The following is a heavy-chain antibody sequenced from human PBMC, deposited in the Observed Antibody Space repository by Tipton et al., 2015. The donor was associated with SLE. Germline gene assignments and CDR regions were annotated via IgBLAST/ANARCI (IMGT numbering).Heavy chain of an antibody. D-gene: IGHD6-13*01. V-gene: IGHV4-61*02. CDR2: MFSSGDT. CDR3: ARENVAADGALDV. Sequence: TLSLTCTVSGGSISRGSYFWTWIRRPAGKGLEWIGRMFSSGDTHYNPSLKSRLTVSVDTSKNQFSLTVYSVTAADTAVYYCARENVAADGALDVWGQGTMVTVSS. CDR1: GGSISRGSYF. J-gene: IGHJ3*01.